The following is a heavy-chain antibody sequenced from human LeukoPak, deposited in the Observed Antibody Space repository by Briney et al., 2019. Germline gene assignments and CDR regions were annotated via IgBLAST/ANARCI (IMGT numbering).Heavy chain of an antibody. D-gene: IGHD4-23*01. CDR3: ARGRADYGGNSEYFDY. CDR2: IYYSGST. Sequence: SETLSLTCTVSGGSISSYYWSWIRQPPGKGLEWIGYIYYSGSTNYNPSLKSRVTISVDTSKNQFSLKLSSVTAADTAVYYCARGRADYGGNSEYFDYWGQGTLVTVSS. CDR1: GGSISSYY. J-gene: IGHJ4*02. V-gene: IGHV4-59*01.